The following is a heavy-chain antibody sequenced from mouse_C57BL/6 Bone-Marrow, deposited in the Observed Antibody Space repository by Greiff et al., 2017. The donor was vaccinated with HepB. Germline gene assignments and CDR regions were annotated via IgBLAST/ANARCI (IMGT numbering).Heavy chain of an antibody. Sequence: VQLQQSGAELVRPGASVKLSCTASGFNIKDDYMHWVKQRPEQGLEWIGWIDPENGDTEYASKFQGKATITADTSSNTAYLQLSSLTSEDTAVYYCTPYDYDVDYWGQGTTLTVSS. CDR1: GFNIKDDY. J-gene: IGHJ2*01. CDR2: IDPENGDT. D-gene: IGHD2-4*01. V-gene: IGHV14-4*01. CDR3: TPYDYDVDY.